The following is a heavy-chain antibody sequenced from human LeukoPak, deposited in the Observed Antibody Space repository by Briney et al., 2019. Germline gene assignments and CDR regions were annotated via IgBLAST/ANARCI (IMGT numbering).Heavy chain of an antibody. D-gene: IGHD2-15*01. CDR2: IRYDGSNK. J-gene: IGHJ1*01. CDR3: ARQTRGCSFSEYFQH. Sequence: GGSLRLSCAASGFTFSSYGMHWVRQAPGKGLEWVAFIRYDGSNKYYADSVKGRFTISRDNAKNSLYLQMNSLRAEDTAVYYCARQTRGCSFSEYFQHWGQGTLVTVSS. V-gene: IGHV3-30*02. CDR1: GFTFSSYG.